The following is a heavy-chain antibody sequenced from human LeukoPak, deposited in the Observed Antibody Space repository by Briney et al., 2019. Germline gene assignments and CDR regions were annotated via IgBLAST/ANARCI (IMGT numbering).Heavy chain of an antibody. D-gene: IGHD2-2*01. J-gene: IGHJ4*02. CDR1: GFTFSSYA. V-gene: IGHV3-30*04. CDR3: ASTRCTGTSCYLPILD. Sequence: HPGRSLRLSCAASGFTFSSYALHWVRQAPGKGLEWVAVIPYDESQKYYADSVKGRFTISRDNAKNSLYLQMNSLRAEDTAMYYCASTRCTGTSCYLPILDWGQGILVTVSS. CDR2: IPYDESQK.